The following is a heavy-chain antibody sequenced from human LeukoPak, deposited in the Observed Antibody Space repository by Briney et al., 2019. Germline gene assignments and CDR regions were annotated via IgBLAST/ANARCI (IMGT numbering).Heavy chain of an antibody. CDR1: GYAIGSNYF. CDR3: SRETAGTTIDF. D-gene: IGHD3-10*01. Sequence: SETLSLTCTVSGYAIGSNYFWGWIRLPPGKGLEWIGSIHHRGTTYYNPSLKGRLTISLDTSKNQFSLNLTSVTASDTAVYYCSRETAGTTIDFWGQGRLVAVSS. V-gene: IGHV4-38-2*02. J-gene: IGHJ4*02. CDR2: IHHRGTT.